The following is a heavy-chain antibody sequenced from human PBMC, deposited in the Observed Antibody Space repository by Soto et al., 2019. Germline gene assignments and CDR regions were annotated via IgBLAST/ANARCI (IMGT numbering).Heavy chain of an antibody. J-gene: IGHJ4*02. CDR3: ARGAGYDSSGYYPRFDY. CDR2: IIPIFGTA. Sequence: QVQLVQSGAEVKKPGSSVKVSCKASGGTFSSYAISWVRRAPGQGLEWMGGIIPIFGTANYAQKFQGRVTITADKSTSTAYLELSSRRYEDTAVYYCARGAGYDSSGYYPRFDYWGQGTLVTVSS. CDR1: GGTFSSYA. D-gene: IGHD3-22*01. V-gene: IGHV1-69*06.